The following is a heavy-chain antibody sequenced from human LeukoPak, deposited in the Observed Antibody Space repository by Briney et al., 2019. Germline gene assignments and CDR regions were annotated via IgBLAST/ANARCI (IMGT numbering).Heavy chain of an antibody. CDR2: IKQDGSEK. D-gene: IGHD3-22*01. CDR3: ARAEGIVVSHDAFDI. Sequence: PGGSLRLSCAASGFTFSSYWMSWVRQAPGKGLEGVANIKQDGSEKYYVDSVKGRFTISRDNAKNSLYLQMNSLRAEDTAVYYCARAEGIVVSHDAFDIWGQGTMVTVSS. V-gene: IGHV3-7*04. J-gene: IGHJ3*02. CDR1: GFTFSSYW.